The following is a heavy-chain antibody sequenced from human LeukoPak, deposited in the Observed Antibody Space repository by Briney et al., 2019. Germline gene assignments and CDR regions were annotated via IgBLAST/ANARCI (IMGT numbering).Heavy chain of an antibody. J-gene: IGHJ4*02. CDR2: IDPSDSYT. D-gene: IGHD4-17*01. CDR1: GYSFTNYW. Sequence: GESLKISCKGSGYSFTNYWISWVRQMPGKGLEWMGRIDPSDSYTKYSPSFEGHVTISVDKSISTAFLQWNSPKASDSAMYYCATGASKVTTDFANYWGQGTRVAVSS. V-gene: IGHV5-10-1*01. CDR3: ATGASKVTTDFANY.